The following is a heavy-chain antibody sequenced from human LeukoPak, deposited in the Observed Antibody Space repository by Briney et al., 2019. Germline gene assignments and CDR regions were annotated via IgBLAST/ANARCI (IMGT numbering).Heavy chain of an antibody. V-gene: IGHV3-21*01. D-gene: IGHD3-10*01. CDR3: ARDRMARGVIDYYYMDV. CDR1: GFTFSSYS. J-gene: IGHJ6*03. CDR2: ISSSSSYI. Sequence: KPGGSLRLSCAASGFTFSSYSMNWVRQAPGKGLEWVSSISSSSSYIYYADSGKGRFTISRDNAKNSLYLQMNSLRAEDTAVYYCARDRMARGVIDYYYMDVWGKGTTVTVSS.